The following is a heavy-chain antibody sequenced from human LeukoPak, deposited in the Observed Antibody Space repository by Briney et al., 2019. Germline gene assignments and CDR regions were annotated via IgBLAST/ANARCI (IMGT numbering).Heavy chain of an antibody. V-gene: IGHV3-11*01. CDR2: ISSSGSTI. D-gene: IGHD5-24*01. CDR1: GFTFSDYY. Sequence: GGSLRLSCAASGFTFSDYYMSWIRQAPGKGLEWVSYISSSGSTIYYADSVKGRFTISRDNAKNSLYLQMNSLRAEDTAVYYCARVARDGYRRPPYYWGQGTLVTVSS. J-gene: IGHJ4*02. CDR3: ARVARDGYRRPPYY.